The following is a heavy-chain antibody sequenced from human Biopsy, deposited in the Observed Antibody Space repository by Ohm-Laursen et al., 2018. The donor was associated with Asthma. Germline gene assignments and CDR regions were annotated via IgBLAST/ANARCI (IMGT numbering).Heavy chain of an antibody. D-gene: IGHD4-17*01. J-gene: IGHJ5*02. CDR3: ARTTYGDDGFDP. CDR2: IYYSGST. Sequence: TLSLTCTVSGGSINIGDYYWSWIRQHPVKGLEWIGYIYYSGSTYYNPSLKSRVSISLDTSKNQFSLSLTSVTAADTAVHYCARTTYGDDGFDPWGQGTLVTVSS. CDR1: GGSINIGDYY. V-gene: IGHV4-31*02.